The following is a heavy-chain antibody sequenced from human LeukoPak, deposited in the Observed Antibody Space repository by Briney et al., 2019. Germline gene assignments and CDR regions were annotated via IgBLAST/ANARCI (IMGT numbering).Heavy chain of an antibody. V-gene: IGHV3-74*01. CDR3: ARGDCSSTSCSAQSDY. CDR1: GFTFSSYW. D-gene: IGHD2-2*01. J-gene: IGHJ4*02. CDR2: INSDGSST. Sequence: PGGSLRLSCAASGFTFSSYWMHWVRQAPGKGLVWVSRINSDGSSTSYADSVEGRFTISRDNAKNTLYLQMNSLRAEDTAVYYCARGDCSSTSCSAQSDYWGQGTLVTVSS.